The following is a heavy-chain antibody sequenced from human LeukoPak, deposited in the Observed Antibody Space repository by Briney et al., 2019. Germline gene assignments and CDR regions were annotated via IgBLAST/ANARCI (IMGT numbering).Heavy chain of an antibody. V-gene: IGHV4-38-2*01. CDR1: GYSISSGYY. J-gene: IGHJ4*02. Sequence: SETLSLTCAVSGYSISSGYYWGWIRQPPGEGLEWIGSIYHSGSTYYNPSLKSRVTISVDTSKNQFSLKLSSVTAADTAVYYCARPLLYCSSTSCPVGYWGQGTLVTVSS. CDR3: ARPLLYCSSTSCPVGY. D-gene: IGHD2-2*01. CDR2: IYHSGST.